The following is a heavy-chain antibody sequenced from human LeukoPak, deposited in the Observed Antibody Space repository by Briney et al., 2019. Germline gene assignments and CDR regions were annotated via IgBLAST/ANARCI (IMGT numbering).Heavy chain of an antibody. Sequence: GVPVTLSCAPSGFTFSICPMIWVRRAPGKGGEWVSYIRGSGGSTYYADSVKGRFTISRDNSKNTLYLQMNSLRAEDTAVYYCAKDRVSMVVVPAAIGYWGQGTLVTVSS. D-gene: IGHD2-2*02. J-gene: IGHJ4*02. CDR3: AKDRVSMVVVPAAIGY. V-gene: IGHV3-23*01. CDR1: GFTFSICP. CDR2: IRGSGGST.